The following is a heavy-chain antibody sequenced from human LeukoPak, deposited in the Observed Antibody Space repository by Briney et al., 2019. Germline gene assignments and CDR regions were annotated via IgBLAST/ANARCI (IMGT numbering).Heavy chain of an antibody. J-gene: IGHJ6*03. V-gene: IGHV3-30*02. CDR3: AKDWYYYDSSGYYMVYYYYYMDV. CDR1: GFTFSSYG. D-gene: IGHD3-22*01. CDR2: IRYDGSNK. Sequence: GGSLRLSCAASGFTFSSYGMHWVRQAPGKGLEWVAFIRYDGSNKYYADSVKGRFTFSRDNSKNTLYLQMNGLRAEDTAVYYCAKDWYYYDSSGYYMVYYYYYMDVWGKGTTVTISS.